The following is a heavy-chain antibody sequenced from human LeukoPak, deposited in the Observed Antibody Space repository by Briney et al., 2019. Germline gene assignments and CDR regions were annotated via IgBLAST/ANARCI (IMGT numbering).Heavy chain of an antibody. V-gene: IGHV7-4-1*02. CDR2: ININSGNP. CDR3: ARVPFVVVGVTGNWFDS. D-gene: IGHD1-26*01. Sequence: ASVKVSCKASGYTFTNYAMNWVRQAPGQGLEWMGWININSGNPTYAQGFTGRFVFSLDTSVSTAYLQISRLKAEDTAVYYCARVPFVVVGVTGNWFDSWGQGTLVTVSS. J-gene: IGHJ5*01. CDR1: GYTFTNYA.